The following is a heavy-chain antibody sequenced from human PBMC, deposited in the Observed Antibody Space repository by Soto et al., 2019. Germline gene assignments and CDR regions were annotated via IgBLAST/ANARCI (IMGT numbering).Heavy chain of an antibody. CDR2: INHSGST. V-gene: IGHV4-34*01. J-gene: IGHJ4*02. CDR1: GGSFSGYY. CDR3: ARGIVLMVYAIFDY. D-gene: IGHD2-8*01. Sequence: SETLSLTCAVYGGSFSGYYWSWIRQPPGKGLEWIGEINHSGSTNYNPSLKSRVTISVDTSKNQFSLKLSSVTAADTAVYYCARGIVLMVYAIFDYWGQGTLVTVSS.